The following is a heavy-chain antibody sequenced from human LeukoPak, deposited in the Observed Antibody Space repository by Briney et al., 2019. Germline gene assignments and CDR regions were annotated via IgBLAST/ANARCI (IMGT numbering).Heavy chain of an antibody. CDR2: IKTKTEGGTT. V-gene: IGHV3-15*01. D-gene: IGHD6-19*01. Sequence: GGSLRLSCAASGFTFSNAWMNWVRQAPGKGLEWVGRIKTKTEGGTTDYAAPVKGRFTISRDDSKNTVYLQMNSLKTEDTAVYYCARAPLTDGSSGWSFGLTPTAVYFDYWGQGTLVTVSS. J-gene: IGHJ4*02. CDR3: ARAPLTDGSSGWSFGLTPTAVYFDY. CDR1: GFTFSNAW.